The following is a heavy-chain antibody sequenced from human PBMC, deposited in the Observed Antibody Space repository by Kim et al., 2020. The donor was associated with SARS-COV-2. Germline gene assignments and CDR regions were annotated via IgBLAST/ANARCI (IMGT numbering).Heavy chain of an antibody. Sequence: GGSLRLSCAASGFTFSSYGMHWVRQAPGKGLEWVAVIWYDGSNKYYADSVKGRFTISRDNSKNTLYLQMNSLRAEDTAVYYCSRDVATVLSGDAFDIWGQGTMVTVSS. CDR3: SRDVATVLSGDAFDI. CDR2: IWYDGSNK. V-gene: IGHV3-33*01. CDR1: GFTFSSYG. D-gene: IGHD6-13*01. J-gene: IGHJ3*02.